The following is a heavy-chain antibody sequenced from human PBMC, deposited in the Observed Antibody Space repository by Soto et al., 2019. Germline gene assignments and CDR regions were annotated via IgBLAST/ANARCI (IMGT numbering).Heavy chain of an antibody. D-gene: IGHD3-22*01. V-gene: IGHV3-74*01. CDR1: GFNFSAFW. J-gene: IGHJ6*02. CDR2: VHFDGSTT. Sequence: EVRLVESGGGLVQPGESLRISCAASGFNFSAFWMHWVRQAPGKGPVWISRVHFDGSTTAYADSVRGRFTISRDNAKKTLYLQMESLRVEDTAVYYCARDYYERGPGYYRDYGMDVWGQRTTVTVS. CDR3: ARDYYERGPGYYRDYGMDV.